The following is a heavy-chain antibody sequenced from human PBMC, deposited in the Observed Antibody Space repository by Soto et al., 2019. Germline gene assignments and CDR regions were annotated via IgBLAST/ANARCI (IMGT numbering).Heavy chain of an antibody. J-gene: IGHJ4*02. Sequence: EVQLVESGGGLVKPGGSLRLSCAASGFTFTTYTMNWVRQAPGKGLEWVSCISSSSSYIYYEDSVKGRFTISRDNAKNSLHLQMNSLRAEDTAVYYCARGGGDPSYNWDYHPNDYWGQGTLVTVSS. CDR2: ISSSSSYI. D-gene: IGHD1-7*01. CDR1: GFTFTTYT. CDR3: ARGGGDPSYNWDYHPNDY. V-gene: IGHV3-21*01.